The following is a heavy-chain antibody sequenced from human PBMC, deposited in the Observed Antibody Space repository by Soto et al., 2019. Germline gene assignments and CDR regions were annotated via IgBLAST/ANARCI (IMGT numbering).Heavy chain of an antibody. CDR3: ARVHVMVVAGSTFDY. Sequence: SETLSLTCTVSGYSTSSGSYWAWIRQPPGKGPEWIASIYHGGTTFYNPSLKSRITISVDTSNNQFSLKLTSVTAADTAVYYCARVHVMVVAGSTFDYWGHGTLVTVSS. CDR1: GYSTSSGSY. D-gene: IGHD6-19*01. J-gene: IGHJ4*01. CDR2: IYHGGTT. V-gene: IGHV4-38-2*02.